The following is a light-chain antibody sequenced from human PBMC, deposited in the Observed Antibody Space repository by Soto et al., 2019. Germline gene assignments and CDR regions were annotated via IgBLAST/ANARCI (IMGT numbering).Light chain of an antibody. CDR2: GTS. V-gene: IGKV3-20*01. Sequence: EIVLTQSPGTLSLSPGERATLSCRASQSVSSSYLAWYQQKPGQAPRLLIYGTSSSDTGIPDRFSGSGSGTDFTLTISRLEPEDFAVYYCQQYGSSPTFGQGTRLEIK. J-gene: IGKJ5*01. CDR3: QQYGSSPT. CDR1: QSVSSSY.